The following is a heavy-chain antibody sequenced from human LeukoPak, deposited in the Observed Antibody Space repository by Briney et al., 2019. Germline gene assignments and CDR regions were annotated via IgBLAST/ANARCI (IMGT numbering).Heavy chain of an antibody. Sequence: GGSLRLSCAASGFTVSSNYMGWVRQAPGKGLEWVSLIYSGGDTYYADSVKGRFTISRDISENTMYLQMNSLRAEDTAVYYCARSMFSGSYLHRDYWGQGTLVTVSS. CDR2: IYSGGDT. D-gene: IGHD1-26*01. CDR1: GFTVSSNY. J-gene: IGHJ4*02. V-gene: IGHV3-66*01. CDR3: ARSMFSGSYLHRDY.